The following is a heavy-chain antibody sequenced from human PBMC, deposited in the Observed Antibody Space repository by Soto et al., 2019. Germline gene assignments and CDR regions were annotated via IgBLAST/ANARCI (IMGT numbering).Heavy chain of an antibody. D-gene: IGHD2-2*01. CDR2: IIPIFGTA. CDR3: ARDDIVLVPADFHYYYYYGMDV. J-gene: IGHJ6*02. V-gene: IGHV1-69*12. Sequence: QVQLVQSGAEVKKPGSSVKVSCKASGGTFSSYAISWVRQAPGQGLEWMGGIIPIFGTANYAQKFQGRVTITADEATSTAYMELSSLRSEDTAVYYCARDDIVLVPADFHYYYYYGMDVWGQGTTVTVSS. CDR1: GGTFSSYA.